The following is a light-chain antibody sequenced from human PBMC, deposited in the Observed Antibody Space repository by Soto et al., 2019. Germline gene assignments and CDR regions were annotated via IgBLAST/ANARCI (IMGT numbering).Light chain of an antibody. CDR1: QSLLHSNGYNY. V-gene: IGKV2-28*01. Sequence: DIVMTQSPLSLPVTPGEPASISCRSSQSLLHSNGYNYLDWYLQKPGQSPQLLIYLGSNRASGVPDRFSGSGSGTDFTLKISRVEAEDVGVSYCMQALQPAFTFGPGTKVDIK. J-gene: IGKJ3*01. CDR3: MQALQPAFT. CDR2: LGS.